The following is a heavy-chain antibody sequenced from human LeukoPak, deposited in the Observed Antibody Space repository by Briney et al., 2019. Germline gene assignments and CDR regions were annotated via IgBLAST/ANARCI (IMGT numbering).Heavy chain of an antibody. V-gene: IGHV4-61*08. CDR3: ASGFNWNMLRTLVYYYYGMDV. CDR2: IYYSGST. CDR1: GDSVSSGGYY. J-gene: IGHJ6*02. D-gene: IGHD1-1*01. Sequence: SETLSLTCTVSGDSVSSGGYYWSWIRQPPGKGLEWIGYIYYSGSTNYNPSLKSRVTISVDTSKNQFSLKLNSVTAADTAVYYCASGFNWNMLRTLVYYYYGMDVWGQGTTVTVSS.